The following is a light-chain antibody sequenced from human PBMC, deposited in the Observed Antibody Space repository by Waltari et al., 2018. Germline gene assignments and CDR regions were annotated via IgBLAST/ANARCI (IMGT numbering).Light chain of an antibody. V-gene: IGKV3-20*01. CDR2: RAS. CDR1: QTVGSSS. CDR3: QQHGTLPAT. Sequence: IVLTQSPGTASLPPGERVTPSCRASQTVGSSSLAWYQQKPGQAPRLVIYRASRRATGIPDRFSGSGSGTDFSLTISRLEPEDFAVYYCQQHGTLPATFGQGTKVEIK. J-gene: IGKJ1*01.